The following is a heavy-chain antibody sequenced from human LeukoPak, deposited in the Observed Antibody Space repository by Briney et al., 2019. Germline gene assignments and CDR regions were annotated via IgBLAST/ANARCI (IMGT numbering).Heavy chain of an antibody. CDR1: GYTFTGYY. Sequence: ASVKVSCKGSGYTFTGYYMHWVRQAPGQGLEWMGWINAASGDTNYAQNFQDRVTMTRDTSITTAYMEMNSLRSDDTAIYFCARGSGNYWESIVYWGQGTPVTVSS. V-gene: IGHV1-2*02. D-gene: IGHD1-26*01. CDR3: ARGSGNYWESIVY. J-gene: IGHJ4*02. CDR2: INAASGDT.